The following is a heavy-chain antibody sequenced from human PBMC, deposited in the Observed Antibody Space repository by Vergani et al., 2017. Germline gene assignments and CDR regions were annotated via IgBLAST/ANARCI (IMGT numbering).Heavy chain of an antibody. CDR1: GFSFRTFS. CDR2: ISPDGRTT. CDR3: ARPALDLHYYDSSGQTGWAFDI. Sequence: DVDLVESGGGFVQPGGSRRLSCAASGFSFRTFSMFWVRQPPGKGLAWVSKISPDGRTTEYADSVRGRFTISRDNANSMLYLQMNSLRDDDTAVYYCARPALDLHYYDSSGQTGWAFDIWGQGTMVTVSS. V-gene: IGHV3-74*03. D-gene: IGHD3-22*01. J-gene: IGHJ3*02.